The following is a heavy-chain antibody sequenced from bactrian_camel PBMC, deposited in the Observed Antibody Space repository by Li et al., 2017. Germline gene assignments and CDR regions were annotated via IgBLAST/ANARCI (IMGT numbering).Heavy chain of an antibody. CDR1: GFTFSSAD. Sequence: VQLVESGGGLVQPGGSLRLSCAASGFTFSSADMSWVRQAPGKGLEWVSAIKSGGGTYYADSVKGRFTISRDNAKNTLYLQMNSLKTEDTAVYYCATLGLSYWGQETQVTVS. CDR3: ATLGLSY. V-gene: IGHV3S40*01. J-gene: IGHJ4*01. CDR2: IKSGGGT.